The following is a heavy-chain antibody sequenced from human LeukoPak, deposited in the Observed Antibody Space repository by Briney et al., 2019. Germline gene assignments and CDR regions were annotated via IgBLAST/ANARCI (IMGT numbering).Heavy chain of an antibody. V-gene: IGHV1-2*02. CDR3: AMWTGGWLASDY. D-gene: IGHD6-19*01. CDR1: GYTFTGYY. Sequence: ASVKVSCKTSGYTFTGYYIHWVRQAPGQGLEWMGWIDPHSGGTNYAQKFQGRVTMTRDTSITTAYMELSRLRSDDTAVYYCAMWTGGWLASDYWGQATLDTVSS. J-gene: IGHJ4*02. CDR2: IDPHSGGT.